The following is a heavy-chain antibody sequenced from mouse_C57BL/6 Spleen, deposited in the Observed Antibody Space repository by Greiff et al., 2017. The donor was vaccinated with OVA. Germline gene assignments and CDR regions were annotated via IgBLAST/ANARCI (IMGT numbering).Heavy chain of an antibody. CDR3: ARTGAPYWYFDG. Sequence: ESGPGLVKPSQSLSLTCSVTGYSITSGYYWNWIRQFPGNKLEWMGYISYDGSNNYNPSLKNRISITRDTSKNQFFLKLNSVTTEDTATYYCARTGAPYWYFDGWGTGTTVTVSS. V-gene: IGHV3-6*01. D-gene: IGHD4-1*01. CDR2: ISYDGSN. J-gene: IGHJ1*03. CDR1: GYSITSGYY.